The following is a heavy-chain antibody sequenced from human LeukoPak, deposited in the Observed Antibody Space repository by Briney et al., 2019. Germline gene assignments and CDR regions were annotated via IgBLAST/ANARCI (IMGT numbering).Heavy chain of an antibody. Sequence: SETLSLTCTVSGGSISSGGYYWSWIRQHPGRGRGGIGYIYYSGSTYYNPSLKSRVTISVDTSKNQSPLKLSSVTAADTAVYYWARRTYSGYDQVFDYWGQGTLVTVSS. CDR3: ARRTYSGYDQVFDY. J-gene: IGHJ4*02. CDR1: GGSISSGGYY. D-gene: IGHD5-12*01. CDR2: IYYSGST. V-gene: IGHV4-31*03.